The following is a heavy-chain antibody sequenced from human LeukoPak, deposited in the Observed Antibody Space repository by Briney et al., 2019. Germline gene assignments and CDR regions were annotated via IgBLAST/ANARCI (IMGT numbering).Heavy chain of an antibody. D-gene: IGHD1-26*01. CDR3: AKIVGATNGYFDY. Sequence: ASVKVSCKASGYTFTNYYIHWVRQAPGQGLEWMGIINPSIGTTSYAQKFQGRITMTRDTSTSTVYMELSSLRSADTAVYYCAKIVGATNGYFDYWGQGTLVTVSS. CDR1: GYTFTNYY. CDR2: INPSIGTT. V-gene: IGHV1-46*01. J-gene: IGHJ4*02.